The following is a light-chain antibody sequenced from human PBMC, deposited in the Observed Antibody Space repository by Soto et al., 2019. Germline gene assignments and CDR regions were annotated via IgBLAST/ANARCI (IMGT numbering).Light chain of an antibody. Sequence: DIQLTQSPSFLSASVGDRVTITCRASQGISSYVAWYQQKPGKAPKVLIYAASTLKSGVPSRFSGSGSGTEFTLTISSLQPEDFATYHGQQVKNYPLTFGGGTRVEIK. V-gene: IGKV1-9*01. CDR3: QQVKNYPLT. CDR1: QGISSY. CDR2: AAS. J-gene: IGKJ4*01.